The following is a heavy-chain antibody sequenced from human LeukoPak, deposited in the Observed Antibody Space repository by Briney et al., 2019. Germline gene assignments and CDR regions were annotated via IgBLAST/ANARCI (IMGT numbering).Heavy chain of an antibody. D-gene: IGHD2-8*02. Sequence: GGSLRLSCSASGFNFNTYGMHWVRQAAGQGLEGVAFIRFDGSNQYYAESVKGRFTISRDNSKNTLYLQLRSLRAEDTVVFYCVKEAQDCTGGSCYSSYFDYWGQGALVTVSS. CDR3: VKEAQDCTGGSCYSSYFDY. V-gene: IGHV3-30*02. J-gene: IGHJ4*02. CDR2: IRFDGSNQ. CDR1: GFNFNTYG.